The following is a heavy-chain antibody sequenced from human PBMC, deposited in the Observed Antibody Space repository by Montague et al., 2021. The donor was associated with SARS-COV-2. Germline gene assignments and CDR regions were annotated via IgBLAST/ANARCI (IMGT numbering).Heavy chain of an antibody. CDR3: ARVISPRFLIAAVSNWFDP. J-gene: IGHJ5*02. Sequence: SETLSLTCTVSGGSISSSSYYWGWIRQPPGKGLEWIGCIYHSGSTYCNPSLKSRVTISVDTSQNQFSLKLSSVTAADTAVYYCARVISPRFLIAAVSNWFDPWGQGTLVTVSS. V-gene: IGHV4-39*01. CDR1: GGSISSSSYY. D-gene: IGHD6-13*01. CDR2: IYHSGST.